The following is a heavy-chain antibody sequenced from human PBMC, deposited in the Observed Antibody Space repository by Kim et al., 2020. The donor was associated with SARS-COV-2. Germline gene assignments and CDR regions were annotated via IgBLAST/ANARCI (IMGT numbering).Heavy chain of an antibody. Sequence: YADSVKGRYTSSRDNSKSTLYLQMNSLRAEDTAVYYCAKGGVLRALPIDYWGQGTLVTVSS. CDR3: AKGGVLRALPIDY. D-gene: IGHD3-10*01. J-gene: IGHJ4*02. V-gene: IGHV3-33*06.